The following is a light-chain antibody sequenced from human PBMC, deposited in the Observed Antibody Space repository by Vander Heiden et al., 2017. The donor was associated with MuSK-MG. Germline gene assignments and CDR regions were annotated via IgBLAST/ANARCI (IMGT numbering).Light chain of an antibody. Sequence: IVLTQSPATLSLSPGERATLSCRASQSVTTYLAWYQQKPGQAPRLLIYDASTRATGIPARFSGSRSGTDFTLTISSLEPEDFAVYYCQQRCSCPWTFGRGTKVDI. V-gene: IGKV3-11*01. CDR1: QSVTTY. J-gene: IGKJ1*01. CDR2: DAS. CDR3: QQRCSCPWT.